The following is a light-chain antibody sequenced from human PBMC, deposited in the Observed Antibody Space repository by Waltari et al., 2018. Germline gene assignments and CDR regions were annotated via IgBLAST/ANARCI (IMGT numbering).Light chain of an antibody. J-gene: IGKJ1*01. CDR3: HQYGTSPRT. CDR2: GSF. Sequence: EIVLTQSPGTLSLSPGERATLSCRASQSVTRNSLAWSQQKPGQAPGLIMYGSFNRATGSPDRFSGSGSGTDFNLTIIRLEPEDFAVYYCHQYGTSPRTFGQGTKVELK. V-gene: IGKV3-20*01. CDR1: QSVTRNS.